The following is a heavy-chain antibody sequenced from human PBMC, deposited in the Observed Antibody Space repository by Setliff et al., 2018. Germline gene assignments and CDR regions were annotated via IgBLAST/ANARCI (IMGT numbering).Heavy chain of an antibody. CDR3: ARAAGYSSSWYHYYYGMDV. D-gene: IGHD6-13*01. Sequence: GESLKISCKGSGYSFTSYWIGWVRQMPGKGLEWMGIIYPGDSDTRYSPSFQGQVTISADKSISTAYLQWSSLKASDTAMYYCARAAGYSSSWYHYYYGMDVWGQGTTVTVSS. J-gene: IGHJ6*02. V-gene: IGHV5-51*01. CDR2: IYPGDSDT. CDR1: GYSFTSYW.